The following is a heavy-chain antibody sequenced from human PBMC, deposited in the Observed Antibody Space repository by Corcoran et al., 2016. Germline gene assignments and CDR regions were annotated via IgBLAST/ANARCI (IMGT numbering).Heavy chain of an antibody. V-gene: IGHV4-34*01. J-gene: IGHJ6*02. CDR3: ARGGRTGAHYGMDV. CDR1: GGSFSGYY. CDR2: INHSGST. Sequence: QVQLQQWGAGLLKPSETLSLTCAVYGGSFSGYYWSWIRQPPGKGLEWIGEINHSGSTNYNPSLKSRVTISVDTSKNQFSLKLSSVTAADTAVYYCARGGRTGAHYGMDVWGQGTTVTVSS.